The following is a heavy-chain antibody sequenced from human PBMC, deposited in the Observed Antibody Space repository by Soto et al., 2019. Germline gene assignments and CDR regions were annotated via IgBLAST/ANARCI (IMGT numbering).Heavy chain of an antibody. CDR1: GYTFTSYA. Sequence: ASVKVSCKASGYTFTSYAMHWVRQAPGQRLEWMGWINAGNGNTKYSQKFQGRVTITRDTSTSTAYMELRSLRSDDTAVYYCARDRELTYYYDSSGYSYVDYWGQGTLVTVSS. V-gene: IGHV1-3*01. J-gene: IGHJ4*02. CDR2: INAGNGNT. D-gene: IGHD3-22*01. CDR3: ARDRELTYYYDSSGYSYVDY.